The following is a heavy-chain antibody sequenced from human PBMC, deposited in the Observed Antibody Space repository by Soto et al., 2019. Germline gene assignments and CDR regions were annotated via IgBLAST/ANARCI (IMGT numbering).Heavy chain of an antibody. J-gene: IGHJ4*02. V-gene: IGHV1-2*02. CDR1: GYTFTGYY. D-gene: IGHD3-22*01. CDR3: ARAGFDYYDSSGYHDY. Sequence: ASVKVSCKASGYTFTGYYMHWVRQAPGQGLEWMGWINPNSGGTNYAQKFQGRVTMTRDTSISTAYMELSRLRPDDTAVYYCARAGFDYYDSSGYHDYWGQGTLVTVSS. CDR2: INPNSGGT.